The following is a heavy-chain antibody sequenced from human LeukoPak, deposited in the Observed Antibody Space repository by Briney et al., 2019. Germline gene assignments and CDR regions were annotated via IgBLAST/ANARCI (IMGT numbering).Heavy chain of an antibody. CDR1: GYTFTGYY. Sequence: GASVKVSCTASGYTFTGYYMHWVRQAPGQGLEWMGWINPNSGGTNYAQKFQGRVTMTRDTSISTAYMELSRLRSDDTAVYYCARLRYFDWLLEDYWGQGTLVTVSS. V-gene: IGHV1-2*02. CDR3: ARLRYFDWLLEDY. D-gene: IGHD3-9*01. J-gene: IGHJ4*02. CDR2: INPNSGGT.